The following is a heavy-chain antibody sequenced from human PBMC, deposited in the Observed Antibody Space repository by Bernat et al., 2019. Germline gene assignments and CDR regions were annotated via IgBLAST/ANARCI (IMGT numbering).Heavy chain of an antibody. CDR1: GFTFSSFG. CDR3: AKDSLYSSGWYGVGD. CDR2: ISHDRNTL. D-gene: IGHD6-19*01. J-gene: IGHJ4*02. V-gene: IGHV3-30*18. Sequence: QVLLVESGGGVVQPGRSLRLSCAASGFTFSSFGMHLVRQAPGKGLEWVAAISHDRNTLYYADSVKGRFTISTDDSKNTLYLQLDSLRAEDTAMYYCAKDSLYSSGWYGVGDWGQGTLVTVAS.